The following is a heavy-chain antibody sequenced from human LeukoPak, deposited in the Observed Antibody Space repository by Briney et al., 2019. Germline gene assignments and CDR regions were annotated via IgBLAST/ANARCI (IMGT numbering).Heavy chain of an antibody. CDR1: GFTLSNAW. CDR3: AKDSSSSVGYYYYYYYMDV. V-gene: IGHV3-15*01. Sequence: GGSLRLSCAASGFTLSNAWLNWVRQAPGKGLEWVGRIKTKTDGGTTDYAAPVKGRFTISRDDSKNTLYLQMNSLKAEDTAVYYCAKDSSSSVGYYYYYYYMDVWGKGTTVTVSS. D-gene: IGHD6-6*01. CDR2: IKTKTDGGTT. J-gene: IGHJ6*03.